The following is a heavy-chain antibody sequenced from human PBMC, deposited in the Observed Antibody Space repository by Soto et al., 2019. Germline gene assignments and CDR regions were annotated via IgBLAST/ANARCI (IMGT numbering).Heavy chain of an antibody. V-gene: IGHV4-39*01. CDR3: ARHEGPPVVVIGN. CDR1: GGSISSSSYY. Sequence: PSETLSLTCTVSGGSISSSSYYWGWIRQPPGKGLEWIGSIYYSGSTYYNPSLKSRVTISVDTSKNQFSLKLSSVTAADTAVYYCARHEGPPVVVIGNWGQGTLVTVSS. CDR2: IYYSGST. J-gene: IGHJ4*02. D-gene: IGHD3-22*01.